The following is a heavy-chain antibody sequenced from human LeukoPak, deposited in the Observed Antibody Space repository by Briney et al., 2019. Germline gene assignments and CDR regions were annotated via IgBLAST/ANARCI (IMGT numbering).Heavy chain of an antibody. J-gene: IGHJ4*02. CDR3: ARGYCSGGSCYFIFDY. V-gene: IGHV1-2*02. CDR1: GYTFTGYY. Sequence: ASVKVSCKASGYTFTGYYMHWVRQAPGQGPEWMGWINPNSGGTNYAQKFQGGVTMTRDTSISTAYMELSRLRSDDTAVYYCARGYCSGGSCYFIFDYWGQGTLVTVSS. CDR2: INPNSGGT. D-gene: IGHD2-15*01.